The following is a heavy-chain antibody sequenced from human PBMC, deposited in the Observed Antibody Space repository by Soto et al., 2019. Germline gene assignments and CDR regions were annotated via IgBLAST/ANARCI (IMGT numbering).Heavy chain of an antibody. CDR2: ISGNSGDT. CDR1: GYSFTSHV. D-gene: IGHD3-10*01. Sequence: QVQLVQSGAEVKKPGASVKVSCEASGYSFTSHVISWVRQTPGQGLEWMGWISGNSGDTNYSQKLQGRVTVTTDTSTSTVYMELRSLRSADKPVYYCARMVRGSNIDYYQHTDVWGKGTRSPSP. V-gene: IGHV1-18*01. J-gene: IGHJ6*03. CDR3: ARMVRGSNIDYYQHTDV.